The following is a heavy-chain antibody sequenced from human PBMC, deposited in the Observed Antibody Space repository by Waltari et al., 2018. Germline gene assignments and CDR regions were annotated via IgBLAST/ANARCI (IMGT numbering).Heavy chain of an antibody. J-gene: IGHJ4*02. CDR1: GGSFSGYY. CDR3: ARGRGEVVY. V-gene: IGHV4-34*01. D-gene: IGHD3-16*01. Sequence: QVQLQQWGAGLLKPSETLSLTCAVYGGSFSGYYWSWIRQPPGKGLEWIGEINHSGSTKCNPSLKGRGTISVDTSKNQFSLKLGCVTAADTAVYYCARGRGEVVYWGQGTLVTISS. CDR2: INHSGST.